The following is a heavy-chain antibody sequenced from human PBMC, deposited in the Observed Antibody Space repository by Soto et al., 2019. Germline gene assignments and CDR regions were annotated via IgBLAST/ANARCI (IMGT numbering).Heavy chain of an antibody. CDR1: GFTFSDFY. Sequence: GGSLRLSCAVSGFTFSDFYMSWVRQAPGKRLEWVSSITSNSVYVYYADSLKGRFTISRDNAKSSLYLQMNSLRADDTAVYYCARDLSGGNYYYHGLDVWGQGTTVTVSS. D-gene: IGHD1-26*01. CDR2: ITSNSVYV. V-gene: IGHV3-21*01. CDR3: ARDLSGGNYYYHGLDV. J-gene: IGHJ6*02.